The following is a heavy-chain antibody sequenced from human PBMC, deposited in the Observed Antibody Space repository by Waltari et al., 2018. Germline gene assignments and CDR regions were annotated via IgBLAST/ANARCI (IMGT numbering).Heavy chain of an antibody. CDR1: GFTFSSYG. CDR2: IRYDGSNK. V-gene: IGHV3-30*02. J-gene: IGHJ4*02. Sequence: QVKLVESGGGVVQPGGSLRLSGAASGFTFSSYGMHWVRQAPGKGLEWVAFIRYDGSNKYYADSVKGRFTISRDNSKNTLYLQMNSLRAEDTAVYYCAKGRGWKRIAAAGQGDFDYWGQGTLVTVSS. CDR3: AKGRGWKRIAAAGQGDFDY. D-gene: IGHD6-13*01.